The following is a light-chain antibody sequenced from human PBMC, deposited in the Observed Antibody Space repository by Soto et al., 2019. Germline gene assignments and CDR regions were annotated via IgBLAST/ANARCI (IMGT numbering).Light chain of an antibody. Sequence: QLVLTQSPSASASLGASVTLTCTLSNGHSSFAIAWHQQQPEKGPRYLMKLNNDGSLNKGDGIPDRFSASSSGAERYLTSSNLQSDDEADYYCQTWGTARLVGGGTKLTVL. CDR1: NGHSSFA. CDR2: LNNDGSL. CDR3: QTWGTARL. V-gene: IGLV4-69*01. J-gene: IGLJ2*01.